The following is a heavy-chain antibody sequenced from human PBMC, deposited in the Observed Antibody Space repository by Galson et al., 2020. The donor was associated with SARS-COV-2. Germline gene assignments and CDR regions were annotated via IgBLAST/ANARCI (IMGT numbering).Heavy chain of an antibody. CDR1: GFTFSNAW. D-gene: IGHD1-26*01. Sequence: GESLKISCAASGFTFSNAWMSWVRQAPGKGLEWVGRIKSKTDGGTTDYAAPVKGRFTISRDDSKNTLYLQMNSLKTEDTAVYYCFLPGSSTDAFDIWGQGTMVTVSS. CDR3: FLPGSSTDAFDI. J-gene: IGHJ3*02. CDR2: IKSKTDGGTT. V-gene: IGHV3-15*01.